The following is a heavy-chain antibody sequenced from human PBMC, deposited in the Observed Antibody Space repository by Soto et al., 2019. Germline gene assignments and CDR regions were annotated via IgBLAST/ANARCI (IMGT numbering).Heavy chain of an antibody. CDR1: GFTFISHT. CDR3: SIEFNPVFRSEYDY. Sequence: EVQLVESGGGLVKPGGSLRLSCAVSGFTFISHTLNWVRQAPGKGLEWVSSISGSGSPYYAASVKGRFTISRDNAQNSLYLQMSSLRAADPAVYYCSIEFNPVFRSEYDYWGQGTLVTVSS. V-gene: IGHV3-21*04. CDR2: ISGSGSP. J-gene: IGHJ4*02.